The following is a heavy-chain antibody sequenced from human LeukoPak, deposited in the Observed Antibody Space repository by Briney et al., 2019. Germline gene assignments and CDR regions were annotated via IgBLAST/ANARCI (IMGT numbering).Heavy chain of an antibody. CDR3: TRLSGTFGTTSRVLDS. J-gene: IGHJ4*02. CDR2: LSGGGEAT. CDR1: GFTFTPYA. Sequence: GGSLRLSCATSGFTFTPYAMGWVRQAPGTGLEWVSALSGGGEATYYADSVKGRFTISRDNSKNTLSLQMNSLGAEDTAVYYCTRLSGTFGTTSRVLDSWGQGTQVTVSS. V-gene: IGHV3-23*01. D-gene: IGHD1-1*01.